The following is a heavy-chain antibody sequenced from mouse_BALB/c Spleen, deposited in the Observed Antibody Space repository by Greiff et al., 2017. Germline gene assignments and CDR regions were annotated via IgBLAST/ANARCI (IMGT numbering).Heavy chain of an antibody. CDR3: ARYRENYAWFAY. J-gene: IGHJ3*01. Sequence: DVQLQESGPGLVKPSQSLSLTCSVTGYSITSGYYWNWIRQFPGNKLEWMGYISYSGSTYYNPSLKSRISITRDTSKNQYYLQLNSVTTEDTATYYCARYRENYAWFAYWGQGTLVTVSA. CDR1: GYSITSGYY. D-gene: IGHD2-4*01. CDR2: ISYSGST. V-gene: IGHV3-6*01.